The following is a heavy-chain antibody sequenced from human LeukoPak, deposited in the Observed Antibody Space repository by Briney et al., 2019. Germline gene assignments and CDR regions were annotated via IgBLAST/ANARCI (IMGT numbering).Heavy chain of an antibody. CDR1: GFTFSIYW. D-gene: IGHD3-3*01. CDR3: AKDPVTYDFWSGYGEYYFDY. CDR2: INSDGSST. Sequence: GGSLRLSCAASGFTFSIYWMHWVRQAPGKGLVWVSRINSDGSSTSYADSVKGRFTISRDNAKNTLYLQMNSLRAEDTAVYYCAKDPVTYDFWSGYGEYYFDYWGQGTLVTVSS. J-gene: IGHJ4*02. V-gene: IGHV3-74*01.